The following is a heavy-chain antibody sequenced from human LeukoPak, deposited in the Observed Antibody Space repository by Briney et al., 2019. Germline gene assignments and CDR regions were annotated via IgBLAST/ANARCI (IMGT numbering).Heavy chain of an antibody. J-gene: IGHJ4*02. V-gene: IGHV1-2*02. Sequence: ASVKVSCKASGHTFTGHYMLWARHAPGQGREWMGWINPNSGGSNFAQKFQGRITMSRETSISTAHMELSSLTSDDTAVYYCARGRGGYLGWGSFDNWGQGTLVTVSS. CDR2: INPNSGGS. CDR3: ARGRGGYLGWGSFDN. D-gene: IGHD3-16*01. CDR1: GHTFTGHY.